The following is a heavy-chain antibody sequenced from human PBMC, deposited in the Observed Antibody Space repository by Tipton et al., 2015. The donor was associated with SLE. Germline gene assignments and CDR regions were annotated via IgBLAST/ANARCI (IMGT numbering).Heavy chain of an antibody. Sequence: LRLSCTVSGGSISSSSYYWGWIRQPPGKGLEWIGSIYYSGSTYYNPSLKSRVTISVDTSKNQFSLKLSSVTAADTAVYYCARARSNDAFDIWGQGTMVTVSS. J-gene: IGHJ3*02. CDR1: GGSISSSSYY. CDR2: IYYSGST. V-gene: IGHV4-39*07. CDR3: ARARSNDAFDI. D-gene: IGHD5/OR15-5a*01.